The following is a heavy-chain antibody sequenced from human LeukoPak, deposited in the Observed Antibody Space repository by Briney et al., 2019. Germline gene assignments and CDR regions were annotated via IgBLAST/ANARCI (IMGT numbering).Heavy chain of an antibody. CDR3: ARDSGTYYYDSSPYYFDY. V-gene: IGHV3-7*01. CDR2: IKQDGSEK. D-gene: IGHD3-22*01. CDR1: GFTFSSYW. Sequence: GGSLRLSCAASGFTFSSYWMSWVHQAPGKGLEWVANIKQDGSEKYYVDSVKGRFTISRDNAKNSLYLQMNSLRAEDTAVYYCARDSGTYYYDSSPYYFDYWGQGTLVTVSS. J-gene: IGHJ4*02.